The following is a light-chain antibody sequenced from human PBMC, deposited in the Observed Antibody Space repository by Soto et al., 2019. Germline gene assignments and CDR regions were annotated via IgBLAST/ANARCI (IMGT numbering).Light chain of an antibody. J-gene: IGKJ1*01. CDR1: QGIRKD. CDR2: GAS. Sequence: DIQMTQSPPSLSASVGDRVTITCRASQGIRKDLGWYQQKPGKAPKRLIYGASTLQSGVPSRFSGSGSGTEFTLTISNLQPEDFATYYCLQHNSYPRTSGQGTKVEIK. CDR3: LQHNSYPRT. V-gene: IGKV1-17*02.